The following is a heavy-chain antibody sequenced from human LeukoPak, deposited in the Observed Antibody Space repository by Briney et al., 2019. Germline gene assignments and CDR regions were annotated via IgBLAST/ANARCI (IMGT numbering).Heavy chain of an antibody. V-gene: IGHV4-38-2*01. CDR3: ARVWGYTYGYFDY. Sequence: SETLSLTCGVSDYSISGDYYWGWIRQPPGKGLEWIGSIYHSGTAYYNPSLNSRVTISVDTSKNQFSLKLNSVTAADTAVYYCARVWGYTYGYFDYWGQGTLVTVSS. J-gene: IGHJ4*02. D-gene: IGHD5-18*01. CDR1: DYSISGDYY. CDR2: IYHSGTA.